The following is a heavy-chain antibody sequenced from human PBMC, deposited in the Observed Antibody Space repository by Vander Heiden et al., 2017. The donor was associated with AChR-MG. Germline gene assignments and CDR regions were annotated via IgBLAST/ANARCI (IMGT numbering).Heavy chain of an antibody. Sequence: QVQLQESGPGLVKPSGTLSLTCAVSGGSISSSNWGGWVRQPPGKGLEWIGEIYHSGSTNYNPSLKSRVTISVDKSKNQFSLKLSSVTAADTAVYYCARAAGYCSSTSCPRGWFDPWGQGTLVTVSS. V-gene: IGHV4-4*02. CDR1: GGSISSSNW. J-gene: IGHJ5*02. CDR2: IYHSGST. D-gene: IGHD2-2*03. CDR3: ARAAGYCSSTSCPRGWFDP.